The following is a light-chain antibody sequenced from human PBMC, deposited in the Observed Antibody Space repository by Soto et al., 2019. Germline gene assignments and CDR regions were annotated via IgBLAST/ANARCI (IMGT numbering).Light chain of an antibody. J-gene: IGKJ2*03. CDR2: GAS. CDR1: QDVSTN. CDR3: QHYNNWPPYS. Sequence: ETVMTQSPDTLSVPPGESATLSCRASQDVSTNLAWFHHKPGQTPRLVLYGASKRATGIPARFSGSGSGRHFTLTISSLQSEDFGVYYCQHYNNWPPYSFGQGTKVDIK. V-gene: IGKV3-15*01.